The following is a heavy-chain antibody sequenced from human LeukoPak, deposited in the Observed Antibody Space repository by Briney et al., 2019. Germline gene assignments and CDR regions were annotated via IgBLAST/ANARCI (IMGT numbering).Heavy chain of an antibody. CDR3: HQLGTFNI. CDR1: GFTVGNNY. V-gene: IGHV3-66*01. CDR2: IYSGGSR. Sequence: GGSLRLSCAVSGFTVGNNYMSWVRQAPGKGLEWVSVIYSGGSRHYADSVKGRFTNSRDNSKNTVFLQMNSLRAEDTAVYYCHQLGTFNIWGQGTMVTVSS. D-gene: IGHD5-24*01. J-gene: IGHJ3*02.